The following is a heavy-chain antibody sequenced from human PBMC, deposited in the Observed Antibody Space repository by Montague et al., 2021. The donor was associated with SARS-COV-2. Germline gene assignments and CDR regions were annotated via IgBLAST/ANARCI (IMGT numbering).Heavy chain of an antibody. Sequence: LVKPTQTLTLTCVFSGFSHNTDGVGVAWIRRPPGKALEWLALIYWDGDQRYSPSLKTRLTITKDTSKNRVVLTMTNLDPVDAATYYCARRYGFYRAGAFDVWGQGTMVTVSS. V-gene: IGHV2-5*02. CDR3: ARRYGFYRAGAFDV. CDR1: GFSHNTDGVG. CDR2: IYWDGDQ. D-gene: IGHD3-3*01. J-gene: IGHJ3*01.